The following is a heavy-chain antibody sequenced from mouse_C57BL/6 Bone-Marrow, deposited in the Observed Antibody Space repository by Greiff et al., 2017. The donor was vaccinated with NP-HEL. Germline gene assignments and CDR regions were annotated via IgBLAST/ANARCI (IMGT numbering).Heavy chain of an antibody. CDR2: IDPENGDT. D-gene: IGHD1-1*01. Sequence: EVMLVESGAELVRPGASVKLSCTASGFNIKDDYMHWVKQRPEQGLEWIGWIDPENGDTEYASKFQGKATITADTSSNTAYLQLSSLTSEDTAVYYCTANYGYWYFDVWGTGTTVTVSS. V-gene: IGHV14-4*01. CDR1: GFNIKDDY. CDR3: TANYGYWYFDV. J-gene: IGHJ1*03.